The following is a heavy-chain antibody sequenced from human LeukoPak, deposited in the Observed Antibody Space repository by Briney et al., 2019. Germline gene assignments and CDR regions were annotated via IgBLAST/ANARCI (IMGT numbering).Heavy chain of an antibody. CDR1: GVSISAYY. Sequence: SETLSLTCTVSGVSISAYYWTWIRQPAGKGLEWIGRIYTSGITNYNPSLESRLTMSLDTSKNQISLRLSSVTAADTTVYYCARKDGDFWGQGTLVTVSS. CDR2: IYTSGIT. V-gene: IGHV4-4*07. J-gene: IGHJ4*02. CDR3: ARKDGDF.